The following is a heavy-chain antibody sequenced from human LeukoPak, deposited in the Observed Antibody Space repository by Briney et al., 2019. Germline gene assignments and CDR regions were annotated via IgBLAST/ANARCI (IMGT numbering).Heavy chain of an antibody. CDR3: ARGNVRGSGWSY. V-gene: IGHV3-9*01. J-gene: IGHJ4*02. CDR1: GFIFNNYA. CDR2: ISWNSGSI. Sequence: PGRSLRLSCAGSGFIFNNYAMHWVRQPPGKGLEWVSGISWNSGSIDYADSVKGRFTISRDNAKNSLYLQMNSLRVEDTAVYYCARGNVRGSGWSYWGQGTLVTVSS. D-gene: IGHD6-19*01.